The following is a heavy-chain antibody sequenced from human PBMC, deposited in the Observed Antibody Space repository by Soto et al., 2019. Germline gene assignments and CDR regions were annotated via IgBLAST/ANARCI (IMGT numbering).Heavy chain of an antibody. CDR2: IIPIFGTA. CDR3: AREQRYCSGGNCSDAFDI. V-gene: IGHV1-69*06. Sequence: GASVKVSCKASGGTFSSYAISWVRQAPGQGLEWMGGIIPIFGTANYAQKFQGRVTITADKSTSTAYMELSSLRSEDTAVYYCAREQRYCSGGNCSDAFDIWGQGTMVTVSS. CDR1: GGTFSSYA. D-gene: IGHD2-15*01. J-gene: IGHJ3*02.